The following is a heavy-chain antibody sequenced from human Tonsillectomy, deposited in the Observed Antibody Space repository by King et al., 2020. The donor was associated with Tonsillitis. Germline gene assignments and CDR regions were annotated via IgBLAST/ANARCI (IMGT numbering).Heavy chain of an antibody. CDR2: INPNSGGT. D-gene: IGHD6-19*01. J-gene: IGHJ5*02. CDR3: ARVEGKWVDGRSWDWFDP. CDR1: GYTFTGYY. Sequence: VQLVESGAEVKKPGASVKVSCKASGYTFTGYYIHWVRQAPGQGLEWMGWINPNSGGTNYAQKFQGRVTMTRDTSITTAYMELSRLRSDDTAVYYCARVEGKWVDGRSWDWFDPWGQGTLVTVSS. V-gene: IGHV1-2*02.